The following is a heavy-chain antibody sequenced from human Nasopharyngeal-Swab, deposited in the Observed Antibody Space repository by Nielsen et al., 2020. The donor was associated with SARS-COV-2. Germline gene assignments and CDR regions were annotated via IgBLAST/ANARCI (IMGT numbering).Heavy chain of an antibody. CDR1: GGSIRSSNW. CDR2: IYHSGST. Sequence: SETLSLTCAVSGGSIRSSNWWSWVRQPPGKGLEWIGEIYHSGSTNYNPSLKSRVTISVDKSKNQFSLKLSSVTAADTAVYYCARDRALRFLEWLNGVRAFDIWGQGTMVTVSS. CDR3: ARDRALRFLEWLNGVRAFDI. V-gene: IGHV4-4*02. D-gene: IGHD3-3*01. J-gene: IGHJ3*02.